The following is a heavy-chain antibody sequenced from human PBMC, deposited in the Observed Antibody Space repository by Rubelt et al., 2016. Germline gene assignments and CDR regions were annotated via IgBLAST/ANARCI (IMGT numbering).Heavy chain of an antibody. V-gene: IGHV4-34*13. CDR2: SGST. D-gene: IGHD2-15*01. Sequence: SGSTNYNPSLKSRVTISVDTSKNQFSLKLSSVTAADTAVYYCARDINCSGGSCYPDFDPWGQGTLVTVSS. J-gene: IGHJ5*02. CDR3: ARDINCSGGSCYPDFDP.